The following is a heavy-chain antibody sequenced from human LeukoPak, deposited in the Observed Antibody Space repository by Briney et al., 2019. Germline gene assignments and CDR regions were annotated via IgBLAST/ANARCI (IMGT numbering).Heavy chain of an antibody. J-gene: IGHJ4*02. D-gene: IGHD3-10*01. CDR1: RFTFSRYW. V-gene: IGHV3-74*01. CDR3: ARERVMYYYGAGSPDY. CDR2: INSDGSST. Sequence: GGSLRLSCAASRFTFSRYWMHWVRQGPGKGLVWVSRINSDGSSTSYADSVKGRFTISRDNAKNTLYLQMNSLRAEDTAVYYCARERVMYYYGAGSPDYWGQGTLVTVSS.